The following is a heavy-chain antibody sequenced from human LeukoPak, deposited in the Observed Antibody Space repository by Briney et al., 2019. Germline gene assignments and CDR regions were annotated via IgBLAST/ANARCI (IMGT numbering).Heavy chain of an antibody. J-gene: IGHJ4*02. D-gene: IGHD5-12*01. CDR2: INYRGST. Sequence: SETLSLTCAVYGGSLSGYYWSWIRQPPGKGLEWIGEINYRGSTSYNPSLKSQVTISVNTSKNQFSLQLSSVTAADTAVYYCARVLSYSGYEFDYWGQGTLVTVSS. CDR3: ARVLSYSGYEFDY. V-gene: IGHV4-34*01. CDR1: GGSLSGYY.